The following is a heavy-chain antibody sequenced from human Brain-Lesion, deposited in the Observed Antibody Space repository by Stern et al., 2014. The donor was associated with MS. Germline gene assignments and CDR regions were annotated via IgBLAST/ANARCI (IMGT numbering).Heavy chain of an antibody. J-gene: IGHJ3*02. CDR3: AKGVWGSYLNAFDM. CDR1: GFRFSSYA. V-gene: IGHV3-23*01. Sequence: VQLQESGGGFVQPGGSLRLSCAASGFRFSSYAMSWVRQTPGKGLEWVSGISASGGSTYYADSVKGRFTISRDKSKNTLFLQMNSLRAEDTAVYYCAKGVWGSYLNAFDMWGQGTMVTVSS. D-gene: IGHD3-16*02. CDR2: ISASGGST.